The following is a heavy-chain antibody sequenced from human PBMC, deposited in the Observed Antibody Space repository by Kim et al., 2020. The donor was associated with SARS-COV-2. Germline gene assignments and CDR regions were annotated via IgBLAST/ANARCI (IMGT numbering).Heavy chain of an antibody. Sequence: WGSLRLSCTASGFNISSHAMSWVRQAPGKGLEWVSAICGSGGSTYYADSVKGRFTISRDNSKNTLYLQMNSLRAEDTAVYYCAKTVRGVIIPSGIDYWGQGTLVTVSS. CDR2: ICGSGGST. J-gene: IGHJ4*02. V-gene: IGHV3-23*01. CDR3: AKTVRGVIIPSGIDY. D-gene: IGHD3-10*01. CDR1: GFNISSHA.